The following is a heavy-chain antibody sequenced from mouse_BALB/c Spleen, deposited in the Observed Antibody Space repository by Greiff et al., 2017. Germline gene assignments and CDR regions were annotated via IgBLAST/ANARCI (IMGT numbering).Heavy chain of an antibody. D-gene: IGHD2-4*01. J-gene: IGHJ3*01. CDR2: ISSGSSTI. Sequence: EVQGVESGGGLVQPGGSRKLSCAASGFTFSSFGMHWVRQAPEKGLEWVAYISSGSSTIYYADTVKGRFTISRDNPKNTLFLQMTSLRSEDTAMYYCARYDYGGFAYWGQGTLVTVSA. CDR3: ARYDYGGFAY. V-gene: IGHV5-17*02. CDR1: GFTFSSFG.